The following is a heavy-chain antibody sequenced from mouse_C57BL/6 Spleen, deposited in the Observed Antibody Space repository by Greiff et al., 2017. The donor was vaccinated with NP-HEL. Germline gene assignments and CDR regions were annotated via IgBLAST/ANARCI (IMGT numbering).Heavy chain of an antibody. CDR1: GYTFTDYY. CDR3: ARAYWDGGAMDY. V-gene: IGHV1-19*01. J-gene: IGHJ4*01. D-gene: IGHD4-1*01. CDR2: INPYNGGT. Sequence: EVRLQESGPVLVKPGASVKMSCKASGYTFTDYYMNWVKQSHGKSLEWIGVINPYNGGTSYNQKFKGKATLTVDKSSSTAYMELNSMTSEDSAVYYCARAYWDGGAMDYWGQGTSVTVSS.